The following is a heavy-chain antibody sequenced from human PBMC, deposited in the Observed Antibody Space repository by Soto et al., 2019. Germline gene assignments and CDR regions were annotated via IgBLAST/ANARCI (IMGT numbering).Heavy chain of an antibody. CDR1: GFSLSRYW. J-gene: IGHJ4*02. CDR2: LKQDGSDR. V-gene: IGHV3-7*04. Sequence: EVQLVESGGGLVQPGGSLRLTCAASGFSLSRYWMSWVRQAPGKGLEWVANLKQDGSDRNYVDSVKGRFTISRDNAKNSVDWEMERRGVGDTGVYCCARGGGNFDQWGQGNLVTVSS. D-gene: IGHD3-16*01. CDR3: ARGGGNFDQ.